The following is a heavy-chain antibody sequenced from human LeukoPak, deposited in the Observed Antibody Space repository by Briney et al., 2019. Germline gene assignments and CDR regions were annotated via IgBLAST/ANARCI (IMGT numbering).Heavy chain of an antibody. CDR2: INHSGST. CDR1: GGSFSGYS. CDR3: ARGPIAAAGIVRGFDY. V-gene: IGHV4-34*01. Sequence: PSETLSLTCAVYGGSFSGYSWSWIRQPPGKGLEWIGEINHSGSTNYNPSLKSRVTISVDTSKNQFSLKLSSVTAADTAVYYCARGPIAAAGIVRGFDYWGQGTLVTVSS. J-gene: IGHJ4*02. D-gene: IGHD6-13*01.